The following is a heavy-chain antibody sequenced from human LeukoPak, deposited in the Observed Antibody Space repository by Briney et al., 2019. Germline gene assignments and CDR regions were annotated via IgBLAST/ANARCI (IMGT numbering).Heavy chain of an antibody. D-gene: IGHD1-1*01. CDR2: IYYSGTT. CDR1: GGSISSGGYY. V-gene: IGHV4-31*03. CDR3: ARGGGYRPNWFDL. Sequence: PSQTLSLTCTVSGGSISSGGYYWSSIRQHPGKGLEWLGYIYYSGTTYYNPSLKSRVTISVDTSKNQFSLKRSSVTAADTAVYYCARGGGYRPNWFDLWGRGTGVSVFS. J-gene: IGHJ5*02.